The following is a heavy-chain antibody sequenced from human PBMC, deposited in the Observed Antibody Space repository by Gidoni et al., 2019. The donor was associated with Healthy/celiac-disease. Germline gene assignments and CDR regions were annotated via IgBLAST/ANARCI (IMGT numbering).Heavy chain of an antibody. J-gene: IGHJ3*02. CDR2: IYSGGST. CDR3: ARGALRGDYVAVYAFDI. Sequence: EVQLVESGGGLVQPGGSLRLSCAASGFTVSSNYMSWVRQAPGKGLEWVSVIYSGGSTYYADSVKGRFTISRDNSKNTLYLQMNSLRAEDTAVYYCARGALRGDYVAVYAFDIWGQGTMVTVSS. CDR1: GFTVSSNY. D-gene: IGHD4-17*01. V-gene: IGHV3-66*02.